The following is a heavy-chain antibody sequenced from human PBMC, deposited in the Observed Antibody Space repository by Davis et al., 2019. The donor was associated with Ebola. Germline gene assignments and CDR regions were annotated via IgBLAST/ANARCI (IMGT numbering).Heavy chain of an antibody. CDR2: ISGSGGGT. D-gene: IGHD3-10*01. Sequence: GESLKISCAASGFTFSSYAMSWVRQAPGKGLEWVSVISGSGGGTYYADSVKGRFTISRDNSKNTLYLQMNSLRAEDTAVYYCAKTAVLTLYFDLWGRGTLVTVSS. J-gene: IGHJ2*01. CDR1: GFTFSSYA. V-gene: IGHV3-23*01. CDR3: AKTAVLTLYFDL.